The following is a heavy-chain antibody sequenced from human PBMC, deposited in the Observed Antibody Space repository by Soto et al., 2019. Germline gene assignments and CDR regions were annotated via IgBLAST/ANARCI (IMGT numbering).Heavy chain of an antibody. D-gene: IGHD2-15*01. V-gene: IGHV1-46*01. J-gene: IGHJ4*02. Sequence: QVRLVQSGAEVQRPGASVNISCQTSGYKCTTSYLQWVRRDPGHGLQWMAMINPDTGSTSYAVTFRGRLAMTADKSTGTLDLGLGSLTSDDTATYYWARQHCIDTSCSFHFDYWCQGTLGTGSS. CDR3: ARQHCIDTSCSFHFDY. CDR2: INPDTGST. CDR1: GYKCTTSY.